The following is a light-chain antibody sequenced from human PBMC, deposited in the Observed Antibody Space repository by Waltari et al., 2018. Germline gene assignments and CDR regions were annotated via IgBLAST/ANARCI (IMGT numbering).Light chain of an antibody. J-gene: IGLJ2*01. CDR1: SSDAGAYHY. V-gene: IGLV2-14*03. CDR2: DVS. CDR3: SSYISSSTLEL. Sequence: QSALPQPASVSGSPGQSITISCTGTSSDAGAYHYVSWYQQHPGKAPKLMIFDVSNRPSGVSNRFAGSKSGNTASLTISGLQAEDEADYYCSSYISSSTLELFGGGTSLTVL.